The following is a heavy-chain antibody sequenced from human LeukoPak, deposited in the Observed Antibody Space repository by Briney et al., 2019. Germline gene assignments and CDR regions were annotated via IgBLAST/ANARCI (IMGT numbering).Heavy chain of an antibody. V-gene: IGHV1-2*06. Sequence: ASVKVSRKASGYTFTGYYMHWVRQAPGQGLEWMGRINPNSGGTNYAQKFQGRVTMTRDTSISTAYMELSRLRSEDTAVYYCARGRWSATTASYYLDFWGQGTLVTVSS. D-gene: IGHD5-24*01. CDR3: ARGRWSATTASYYLDF. CDR1: GYTFTGYY. CDR2: INPNSGGT. J-gene: IGHJ4*02.